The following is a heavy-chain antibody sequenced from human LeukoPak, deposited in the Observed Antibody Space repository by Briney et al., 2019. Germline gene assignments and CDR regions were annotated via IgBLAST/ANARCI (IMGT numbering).Heavy chain of an antibody. CDR1: GFTFSSYS. D-gene: IGHD3-10*01. V-gene: IGHV3-21*01. CDR2: ISSSSSYI. Sequence: PGGSLRLSRAASGFTFSSYSMNWVRQAPGKGLEWVSSISSSSSYIYYADSVKGRFTISRDNAKNSLYLQMNSLRAEDTAVYYCARDSSGFGSPDEYFQHWGQGTLVTVSS. CDR3: ARDSSGFGSPDEYFQH. J-gene: IGHJ1*01.